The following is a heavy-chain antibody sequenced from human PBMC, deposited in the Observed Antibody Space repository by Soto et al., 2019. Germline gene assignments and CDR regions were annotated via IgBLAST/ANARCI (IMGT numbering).Heavy chain of an antibody. V-gene: IGHV3-33*01. J-gene: IGHJ6*02. CDR2: IWYDGSNK. Sequence: GGSLRLSCAASGFTFSSYGMHWVRQAPGKGLEWVAVIWYDGSNKYYADSVKGRFTISRDNSKNTLYLQMNSLRAEDTAVYYCARDLDYYDSSGSLYYYGMDVWGQGTTVTVSS. CDR3: ARDLDYYDSSGSLYYYGMDV. CDR1: GFTFSSYG. D-gene: IGHD3-22*01.